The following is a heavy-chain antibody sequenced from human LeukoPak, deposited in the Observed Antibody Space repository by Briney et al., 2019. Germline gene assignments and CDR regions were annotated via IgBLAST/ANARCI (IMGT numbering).Heavy chain of an antibody. Sequence: SVKVPCKASGGTFSKYALSWVRQAPGQGLEWMGAIIPFLDTSNYPPKFQDRVTITTDESTSTAYMDLSSLRSDDTAVYYCARAQAGNYDWPLDLWGQGTLVTVSS. CDR3: ARAQAGNYDWPLDL. V-gene: IGHV1-69*05. J-gene: IGHJ5*02. D-gene: IGHD5-12*01. CDR1: GGTFSKYA. CDR2: IIPFLDTS.